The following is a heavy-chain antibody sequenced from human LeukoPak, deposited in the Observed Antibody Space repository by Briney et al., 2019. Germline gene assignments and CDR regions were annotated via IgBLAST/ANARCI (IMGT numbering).Heavy chain of an antibody. V-gene: IGHV3-30*02. D-gene: IGHD4-23*01. J-gene: IGHJ4*02. CDR2: IWYDGSNK. Sequence: GGSLRLSCAASGFTFSNYGMHWVRQAPGKGLECVAFIWYDGSNKYYADSVKGRFTISRDNSKNTVYLQMNSLRAEDTAVYYCAKVLAVTSYGAKSIFDHWGQGTLVTVSS. CDR1: GFTFSNYG. CDR3: AKVLAVTSYGAKSIFDH.